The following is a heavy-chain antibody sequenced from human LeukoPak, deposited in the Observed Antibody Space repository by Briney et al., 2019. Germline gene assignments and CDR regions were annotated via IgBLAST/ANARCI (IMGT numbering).Heavy chain of an antibody. D-gene: IGHD4-17*01. V-gene: IGHV7-4-1*02. J-gene: IGHJ3*02. CDR2: INTNTGNP. CDR1: GYTFTSYA. Sequence: ASVKVSCKASGYTFTSYAMNWVRQAPGQGLEWMGWINTNTGNPTYAQGFTGRFVFSLDTSVSTAYLQISSLKAEDTAVFYCARDREFGDYYDAFDIWGQGTMVTVSS. CDR3: ARDREFGDYYDAFDI.